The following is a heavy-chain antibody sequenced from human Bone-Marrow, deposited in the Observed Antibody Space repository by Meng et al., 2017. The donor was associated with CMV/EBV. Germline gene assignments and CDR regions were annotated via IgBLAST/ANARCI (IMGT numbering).Heavy chain of an antibody. CDR1: GGSISSGTDY. CDR3: ARDSDGYNSGFFDY. Sequence: SGGSISSGTDYWSWIRQHPGKGLEWIGYIYYTGSTYYNPSLRSRVSMSVDTSKNHFSLILTSVTAADTAVYYCARDSDGYNSGFFDYWGLGTLVTVSS. D-gene: IGHD5-24*01. V-gene: IGHV4-31*02. CDR2: IYYTGST. J-gene: IGHJ4*02.